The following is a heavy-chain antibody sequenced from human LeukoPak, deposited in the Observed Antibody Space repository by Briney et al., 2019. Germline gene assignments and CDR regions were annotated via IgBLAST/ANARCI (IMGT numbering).Heavy chain of an antibody. D-gene: IGHD1-26*01. CDR3: ARPSGSYLYYFDY. Sequence: ASVKVSCKASGYTFTSYDINWVRQATGQGLEWMGWMNPNSGNTGYAQKFQGRVTITRNTSISTAYMELSSLRSEDTAVYYCARPSGSYLYYFDYWGQGTLVTVSS. CDR2: MNPNSGNT. CDR1: GYTFTSYD. J-gene: IGHJ4*02. V-gene: IGHV1-8*03.